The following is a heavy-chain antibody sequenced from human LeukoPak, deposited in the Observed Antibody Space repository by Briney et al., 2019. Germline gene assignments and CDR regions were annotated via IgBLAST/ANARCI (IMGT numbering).Heavy chain of an antibody. CDR1: GFIFSRYW. CDR3: ATLYGGSTDY. J-gene: IGHJ4*02. V-gene: IGHV3-7*01. D-gene: IGHD5-12*01. Sequence: GGSLRLSCAASGFIFSRYWMTWVRQAPGKGLEWVANIKDDGKDKYYVDSVKGRFTISRDNAKNTLYLQMNSLRVEDTAVYYCATLYGGSTDYWGQGTLVTVSS. CDR2: IKDDGKDK.